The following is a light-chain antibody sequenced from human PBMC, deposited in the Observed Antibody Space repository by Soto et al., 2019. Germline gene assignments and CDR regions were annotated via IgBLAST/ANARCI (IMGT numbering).Light chain of an antibody. CDR2: GSS. Sequence: EIVLTQSPGTLSLSPGERAILSYRASQSIHTSLAWYQQKSGKPPRLVIYGSSLRANGVPDRFAGSRSGTEFTLTINSLEPEDFAVYYCQQRYIWPPITFGQGTRLEIK. CDR1: QSIHTS. CDR3: QQRYIWPPIT. V-gene: IGKV3-11*01. J-gene: IGKJ5*01.